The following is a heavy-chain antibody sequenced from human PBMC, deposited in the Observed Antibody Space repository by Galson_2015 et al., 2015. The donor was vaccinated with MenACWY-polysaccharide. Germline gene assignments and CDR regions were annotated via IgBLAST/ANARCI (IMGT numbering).Heavy chain of an antibody. CDR1: GFTFSSYA. Sequence: SLRLSCAASGFTFSSYAMHWVRQAPGKGLEWVAVISYDGSNKYYADSVKGRFTISRDNSKNTLYLQMNSLRAEDTAVYYCARVKYQLLVMDTKIIFDYWAREPWSPSPQ. V-gene: IGHV3-30-3*01. J-gene: IGHJ4*02. CDR2: ISYDGSNK. D-gene: IGHD2-2*01. CDR3: ARVKYQLLVMDTKIIFDY.